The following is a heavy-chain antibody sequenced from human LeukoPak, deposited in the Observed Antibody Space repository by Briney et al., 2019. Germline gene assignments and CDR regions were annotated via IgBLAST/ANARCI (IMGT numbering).Heavy chain of an antibody. CDR2: IYHSGST. V-gene: IGHV4-4*02. CDR1: GGSISSSNW. CDR3: ASISLDFDY. J-gene: IGHJ4*02. D-gene: IGHD3-9*01. Sequence: NASETLSLTCAVSGGSISSSNWWSWVRQPPGKGLGWIGEIYHSGSTNYNPSLKSRVTISVDKSKNQFSLKLSSVTAADTAVYYCASISLDFDYWGQGTLVTVSS.